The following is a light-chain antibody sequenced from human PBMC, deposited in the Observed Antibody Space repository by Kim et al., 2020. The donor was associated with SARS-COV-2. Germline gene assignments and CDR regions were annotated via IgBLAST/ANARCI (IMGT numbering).Light chain of an antibody. CDR2: RDS. Sequence: ALGPPARITCGGNHIGSKNVHWCQQKPGQAPVVVIYRDSNRPSGIPERFSGSNSGNTATLTISRVQAGDEADYYCQVWDRSTASYVFGNGTKVTVL. V-gene: IGLV3-9*01. CDR1: HIGSKN. CDR3: QVWDRSTASYV. J-gene: IGLJ1*01.